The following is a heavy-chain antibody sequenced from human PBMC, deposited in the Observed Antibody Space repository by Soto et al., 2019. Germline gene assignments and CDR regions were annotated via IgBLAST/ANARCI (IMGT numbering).Heavy chain of an antibody. CDR3: ARNTYESSRGWFDS. CDR1: GFTFSSYA. V-gene: IGHV3-30-3*01. J-gene: IGHJ5*01. CDR2: ISYDGSDK. Sequence: QVQLVESGGGVVQPGRSLRLSCAASGFTFSSYAIHWVRQAPGKGLEWVAVISYDGSDKYHADSVKGRFTISRDNSKNPLHLQMNSLRAEDTAVYYCARNTYESSRGWFDSWGQGTLVTVSS. D-gene: IGHD6-13*01.